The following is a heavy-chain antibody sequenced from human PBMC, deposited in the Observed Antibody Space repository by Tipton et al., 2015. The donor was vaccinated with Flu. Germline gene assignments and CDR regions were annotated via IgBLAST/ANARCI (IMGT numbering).Heavy chain of an antibody. CDR2: IYYSGST. CDR1: GGSISSYY. CDR3: ARYGTYDGSRYFQH. D-gene: IGHD1-26*01. Sequence: TLSLTCTVSGGSISSYYWSWTRQPPGKGLEWIGHIYYSGSTNYSPSLKSRVTISVDTFKNQFSLKLSSVTAADTAVYYCARYGTYDGSRYFQHWGQGTLVTDSS. J-gene: IGHJ1*01. V-gene: IGHV4-59*01.